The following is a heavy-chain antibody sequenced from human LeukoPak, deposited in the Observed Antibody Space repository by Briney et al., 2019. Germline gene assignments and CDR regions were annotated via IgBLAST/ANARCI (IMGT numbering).Heavy chain of an antibody. CDR2: IYYSGST. D-gene: IGHD1-26*01. J-gene: IGHJ4*02. V-gene: IGHV4-39*07. CDR3: ARVEGVGATLDY. CDR1: GGSISSSSYY. Sequence: SETLSLTCTVSGGSISSSSYYWGWIRQPPGKGLEWIGSIYYSGSTYYNPSLKSRVTISVDTSKNQFSLKLSSVTAADTAVYYCARVEGVGATLDYWGQGTLVTVSS.